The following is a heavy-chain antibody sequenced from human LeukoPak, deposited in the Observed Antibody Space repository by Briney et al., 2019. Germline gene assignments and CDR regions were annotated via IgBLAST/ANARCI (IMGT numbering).Heavy chain of an antibody. V-gene: IGHV4-39*01. CDR3: ARIGSSGWYVSY. CDR1: GDSISSSNYY. Sequence: SETLSLTCTVSGDSISSSNYYWGWIRQPPGKGLEWIGSINYSGSTYYNPSLKGRVTISVDTSKNQFSLKLSSVTAADTAVYYCARIGSSGWYVSYWGQGTLVTVSS. CDR2: INYSGST. J-gene: IGHJ4*02. D-gene: IGHD6-19*01.